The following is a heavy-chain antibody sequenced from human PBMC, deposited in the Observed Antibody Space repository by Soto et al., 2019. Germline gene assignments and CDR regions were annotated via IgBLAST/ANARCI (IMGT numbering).Heavy chain of an antibody. J-gene: IGHJ6*02. Sequence: SVKVSCQASGYTCTGNYIQWVLHAPVHGLEWVGWVNPDNGGTTSAQKFQGRVSMTRDTSVTTAYMELSRLTSDDTAVYYCARDPRPPSGWLGFWEYGMDVWGQGTTVTVSS. CDR3: ARDPRPPSGWLGFWEYGMDV. V-gene: IGHV1-2*02. CDR1: GYTCTGNY. D-gene: IGHD1-26*01. CDR2: VNPDNGGT.